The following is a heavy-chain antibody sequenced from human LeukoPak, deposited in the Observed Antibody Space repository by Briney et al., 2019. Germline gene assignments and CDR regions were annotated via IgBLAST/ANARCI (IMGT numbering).Heavy chain of an antibody. V-gene: IGHV4-34*01. CDR2: INHSGST. Sequence: PSETLSLTCAVYGGSFSGYYWSWIRQPPGKGLEWTGEINHSGSTNYNPSLKSRVTISVDTSKNQFFLKLSSVTAADTAVYYCAREIVVTATTRPFDYWGQGTLVTVSS. CDR1: GGSFSGYY. D-gene: IGHD2-21*02. CDR3: AREIVVTATTRPFDY. J-gene: IGHJ4*02.